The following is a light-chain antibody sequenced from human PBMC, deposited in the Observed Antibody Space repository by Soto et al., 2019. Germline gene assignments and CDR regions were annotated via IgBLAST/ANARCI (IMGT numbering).Light chain of an antibody. CDR2: GAS. CDR1: ETVATN. CDR3: QQYFEWPPMT. V-gene: IGKV3-15*01. Sequence: EVVMTQSPATLSVSPGERATLSCRASETVATNLAWYQQKPGQASRLLISGASTRAAGISDRFRGSGSGTEFTLTISSLRSEDSAIYYCQQYFEWPPMTFGQGTKVDI. J-gene: IGKJ1*01.